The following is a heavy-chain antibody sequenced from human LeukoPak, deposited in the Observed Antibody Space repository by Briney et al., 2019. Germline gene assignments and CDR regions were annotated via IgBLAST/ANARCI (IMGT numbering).Heavy chain of an antibody. CDR2: ISNNGGYT. CDR1: GFTFSSSA. J-gene: IGHJ4*02. CDR3: AKQLGYCSDGSCYFPY. V-gene: IGHV3-23*01. Sequence: GGSLRLSYAASGFTFSSSATSWVRQAPGKGLEWVSAISNNGGYTYYADSVQGRFTISRDNSKSTLCLQMNSLRAEDTAVYYCAKQLGYCSDGSCYFPYWGQGTLVTVSS. D-gene: IGHD2-15*01.